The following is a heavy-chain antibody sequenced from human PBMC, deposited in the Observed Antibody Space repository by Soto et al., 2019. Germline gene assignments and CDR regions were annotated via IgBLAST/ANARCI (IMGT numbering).Heavy chain of an antibody. Sequence: KPSETLCITCFFSVDSIGIYHWNWLRQPPGMGLEWIGYIYNRGSVRYNPSLNSRVTISVDRSRNQFSLSLSPVTAADTAMYYCARGKHDPWSGYSPPNWFDPWGPGTMVTVSS. V-gene: IGHV4-59*01. D-gene: IGHD3-3*01. J-gene: IGHJ5*02. CDR1: VDSIGIYH. CDR2: IYNRGSV. CDR3: ARGKHDPWSGYSPPNWFDP.